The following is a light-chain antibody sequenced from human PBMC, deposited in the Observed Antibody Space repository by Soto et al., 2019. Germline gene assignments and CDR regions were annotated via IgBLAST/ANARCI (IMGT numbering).Light chain of an antibody. V-gene: IGKV3-20*01. J-gene: IGKJ5*01. CDR2: ATS. CDR3: QQYNNWPPFT. CDR1: QSVSSSS. Sequence: EIVLTQSPGTLSLSPGERAPLSCMASQSVSSSSLAWYQQKPGQAPRLLIYATSARATGIPARFSGSGSGTEFTLTISKLKSEDLAVYYCQQYNNWPPFTCGQWTRLEIK.